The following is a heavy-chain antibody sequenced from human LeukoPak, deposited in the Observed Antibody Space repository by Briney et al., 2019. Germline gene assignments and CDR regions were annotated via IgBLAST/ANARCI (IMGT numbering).Heavy chain of an antibody. J-gene: IGHJ4*02. Sequence: ASVKVSCKASGYTFTSYGISWVRQAPGQGLEWMGWISAYNGNTNYAQKFQGRVTITADTSTDTAYMELSSLRSEDTAVYYCATREASSIAALYWGQGTLVTVSP. CDR1: GYTFTSYG. CDR3: ATREASSIAALY. CDR2: ISAYNGNT. V-gene: IGHV1-18*01. D-gene: IGHD6-6*01.